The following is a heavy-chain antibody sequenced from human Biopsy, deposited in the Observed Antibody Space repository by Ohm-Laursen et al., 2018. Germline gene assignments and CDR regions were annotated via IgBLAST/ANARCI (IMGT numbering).Heavy chain of an antibody. CDR2: IIPIFDTA. V-gene: IGHV1-69*01. D-gene: IGHD1-26*01. J-gene: IGHJ4*02. CDR1: GGTFTNYA. Sequence: GSSVKVSCKASGGTFTNYAISWVRQAPGQGLEWMGGIIPIFDTANYAQKFQGRVTITADESTSTAYMELSSLRSDDTAVYYCARDALGGGSYRFFYWGQGSLVTVSS. CDR3: ARDALGGGSYRFFY.